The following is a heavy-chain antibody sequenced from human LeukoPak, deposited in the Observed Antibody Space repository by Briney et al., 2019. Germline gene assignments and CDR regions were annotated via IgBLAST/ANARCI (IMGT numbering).Heavy chain of an antibody. CDR3: ARVKTTVTRGEAYYYYYYRDV. CDR1: GGSFSGYY. Sequence: SETLSLTCAVYGGSFSGYYWSWIRQPPGKGLEWIWEINHSGSTNYNPSLKSRGTISVNTSKNQFSLKLISVTAADTAVYYCARVKTTVTRGEAYYYYYYRDVWGKGTTVTVSS. J-gene: IGHJ6*03. CDR2: INHSGST. V-gene: IGHV4-34*01. D-gene: IGHD4-17*01.